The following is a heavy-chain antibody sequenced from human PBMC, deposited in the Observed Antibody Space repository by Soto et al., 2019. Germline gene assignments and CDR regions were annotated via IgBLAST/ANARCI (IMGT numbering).Heavy chain of an antibody. J-gene: IGHJ6*02. D-gene: IGHD6-13*01. CDR3: ASSAGLDHLLNYYGLNV. CDR2: IITVLGTP. V-gene: IGHV1-69*01. CDR1: GGTFTSTA. Sequence: QMLLVQSSAEVKKPGSSVKVSCKASGGTFTSTAFSWVRQAPGQGLEWMGGIITVLGTPNYAQKFQARLTVTADASTTTVHMELSSLRSDDTAVYYCASSAGLDHLLNYYGLNVWGQGTTVTVSS.